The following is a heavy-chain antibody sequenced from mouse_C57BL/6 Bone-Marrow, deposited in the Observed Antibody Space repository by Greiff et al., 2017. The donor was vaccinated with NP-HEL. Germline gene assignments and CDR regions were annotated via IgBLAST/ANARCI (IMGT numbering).Heavy chain of an antibody. CDR1: GFNIKDYY. Sequence: VHVKQSGAELVRPGASVKLSCTASGFNIKDYYMHWVKQRPEQGLEWIGRIDPEDGDTEYAPKFQGKATMTADTSSNTAYLQLSSLTSEDTAVYYCTTRGSSYFSYWGQGATLTVSS. D-gene: IGHD1-1*01. V-gene: IGHV14-1*01. J-gene: IGHJ2*01. CDR2: IDPEDGDT. CDR3: TTRGSSYFSY.